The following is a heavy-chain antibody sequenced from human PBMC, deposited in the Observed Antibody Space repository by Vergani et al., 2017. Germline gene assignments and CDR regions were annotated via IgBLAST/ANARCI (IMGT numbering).Heavy chain of an antibody. V-gene: IGHV1-18*01. CDR1: GYTFTNYD. J-gene: IGHJ4*02. Sequence: QVQLVQSGAEVKKPGASVKVSCKASGYTFTNYDITWVRQAPGHGLEWMGWISVYNGNTNYAQKLQGRVTMTTATSTSTAYMELSSLRSEDTAVYYCARGTQQLAWGPRGYWGQGTLVTVSS. D-gene: IGHD6-13*01. CDR3: ARGTQQLAWGPRGY. CDR2: ISVYNGNT.